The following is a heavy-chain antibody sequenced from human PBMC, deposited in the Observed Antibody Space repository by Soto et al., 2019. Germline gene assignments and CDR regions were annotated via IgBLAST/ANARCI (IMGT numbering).Heavy chain of an antibody. CDR2: ISYDGSNK. D-gene: IGHD4-17*01. CDR3: ARTDDYGDYGWYFDY. Sequence: QVQLVESGGGVVQPGRSLRLSCAASGFTFSSYAMHWVRQAPGKGLEWVAAISYDGSNKYYADSVKGRFTISRDNSKNTLYLQMNSLRAEDTAVYYCARTDDYGDYGWYFDYWGQGTLVTVSS. V-gene: IGHV3-30-3*01. CDR1: GFTFSSYA. J-gene: IGHJ4*02.